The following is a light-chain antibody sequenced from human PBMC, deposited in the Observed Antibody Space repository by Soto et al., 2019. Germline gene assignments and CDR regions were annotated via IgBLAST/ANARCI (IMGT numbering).Light chain of an antibody. CDR3: QSADSSGTLVV. Sequence: SYELTQPPSVSVSPGQTARITCSGDALPNQYAYWYQQKPGQAPVLVIYKDSERPSGIPERFSGSSSGTTVTLTISGVQAADDADYYCQSADSSGTLVVFGGGTKVTVL. J-gene: IGLJ2*01. V-gene: IGLV3-25*02. CDR2: KDS. CDR1: ALPNQY.